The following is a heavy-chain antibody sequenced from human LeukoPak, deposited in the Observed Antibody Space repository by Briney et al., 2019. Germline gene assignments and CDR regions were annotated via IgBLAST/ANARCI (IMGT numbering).Heavy chain of an antibody. CDR2: ISGSGGST. Sequence: AGGSLRLSCAASGFTFSSYAMSWVPQAPGKGLEWVSAISGSGGSTYYADSVKGRFTISRDNSKNTLYLQMNSLRAEDTAVYYCAKLMVRGVISDNWFDPWGQGTLVTVSS. D-gene: IGHD3-10*01. CDR1: GFTFSSYA. J-gene: IGHJ5*02. CDR3: AKLMVRGVISDNWFDP. V-gene: IGHV3-23*01.